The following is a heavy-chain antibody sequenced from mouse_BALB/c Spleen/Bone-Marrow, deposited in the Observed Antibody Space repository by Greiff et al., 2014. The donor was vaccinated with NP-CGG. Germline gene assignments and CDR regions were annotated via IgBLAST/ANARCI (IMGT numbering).Heavy chain of an antibody. Sequence: EVMLVESGAELVKPGASVKLSCTASGFNIKDTYMYWVKQRPEQGLEWIGRIDPANGNTKYDPKFQGKATITADTSSNTAYLQLNSLTSEDTAVYYCARYYYGTRYYFDYWGQGTTLTVSS. CDR1: GFNIKDTY. D-gene: IGHD1-1*01. V-gene: IGHV14-3*02. J-gene: IGHJ2*01. CDR2: IDPANGNT. CDR3: ARYYYGTRYYFDY.